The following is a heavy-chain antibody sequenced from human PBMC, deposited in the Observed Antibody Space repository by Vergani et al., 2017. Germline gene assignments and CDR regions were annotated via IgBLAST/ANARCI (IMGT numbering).Heavy chain of an antibody. J-gene: IGHJ3*02. Sequence: QVQLQESGPGLVKPSETLSLTCTVSGGSISSYYWSWIRQPPGKGLEWIGYIYYSGSTNYNPSLKSRVTISVDTSKNQFSLKLSSVTAADKAVYYCARGTRDSGSYPMDAFDIWGQGTMVTVSS. CDR3: ARGTRDSGSYPMDAFDI. V-gene: IGHV4-59*01. CDR1: GGSISSYY. D-gene: IGHD1-26*01. CDR2: IYYSGST.